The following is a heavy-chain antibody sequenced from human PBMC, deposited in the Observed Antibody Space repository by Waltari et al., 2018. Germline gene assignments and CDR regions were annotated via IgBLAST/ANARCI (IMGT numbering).Heavy chain of an antibody. V-gene: IGHV2-5*01. CDR1: GFSLSTSGVG. CDR2: IYWNDDK. CDR3: AHSYSSSWRAGWFDP. Sequence: QLTLKESGPTLVKPTQTLTLPCTFSGFSLSTSGVGVGWIRQPPGKALEWLALIYWNDDKRYSPSLKSRLTITKDTSKNQVVLTMTNMDPVDTATYYCAHSYSSSWRAGWFDPWGQGTLVTVSS. J-gene: IGHJ5*02. D-gene: IGHD6-13*01.